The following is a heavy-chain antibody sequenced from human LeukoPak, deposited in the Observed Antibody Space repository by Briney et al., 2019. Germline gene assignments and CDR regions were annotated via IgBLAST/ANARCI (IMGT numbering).Heavy chain of an antibody. J-gene: IGHJ5*02. Sequence: PGGSLRLSCAASGFTFSGYWMHWVRQVPGKGLVWVSRINTDGSSTSYADSVKGRFTISRDNAKNTLYLQMNSLRAEDTAVYYCARDRIPAATAAATGWFDPWGQGTLVSVSS. CDR3: ARDRIPAATAAATGWFDP. CDR2: INTDGSST. V-gene: IGHV3-74*01. D-gene: IGHD6-13*01. CDR1: GFTFSGYW.